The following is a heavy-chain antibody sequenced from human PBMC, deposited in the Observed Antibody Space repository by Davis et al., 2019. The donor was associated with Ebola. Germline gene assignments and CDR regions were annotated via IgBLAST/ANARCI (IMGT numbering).Heavy chain of an antibody. V-gene: IGHV3-21*01. CDR2: ISSDSDYI. J-gene: IGHJ4*02. CDR3: AKDSYDSSGLTFDY. CDR1: GFTFSTYS. D-gene: IGHD3-22*01. Sequence: GGSLRLSCAASGFTFSTYSMSWVRQAPGKGLEWVSSISSDSDYIYYADSAKGRFTISRDNSKNTLYLQMNSLRAEDTAVYYCAKDSYDSSGLTFDYWGQGTLVTVSS.